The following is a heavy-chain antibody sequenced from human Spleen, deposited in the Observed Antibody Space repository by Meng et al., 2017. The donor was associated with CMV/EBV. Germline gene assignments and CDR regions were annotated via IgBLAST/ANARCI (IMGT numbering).Heavy chain of an antibody. CDR1: GYTLTSYD. CDR2: MNPYSFNT. CDR3: ARGLQGSFFYGMDV. D-gene: IGHD3-10*01. V-gene: IGHV1-8*01. Sequence: ASVKVSCKTSGYTLTSYDINWVRQATGQGPEWMGWMNPYSFNTGYAQKFQGRITMTRNTSISTAFMELTSLTAEDTAVYYCARGLQGSFFYGMDVWGQGTTVTVSS. J-gene: IGHJ6*02.